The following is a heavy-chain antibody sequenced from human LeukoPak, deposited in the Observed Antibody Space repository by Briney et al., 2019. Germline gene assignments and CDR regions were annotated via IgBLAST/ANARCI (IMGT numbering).Heavy chain of an antibody. CDR3: ARGTAAFDI. Sequence: QPGRSLRLSCAASGFTFSSYAMHWVRQAPGKGLEWVAVISYDGSNKYYADSVKGRFTISRDNAKNSLYLQMTSLRAEDTAVYYCARGTAAFDIWGQGTMVTVSS. D-gene: IGHD2-8*02. CDR1: GFTFSSYA. J-gene: IGHJ3*02. CDR2: ISYDGSNK. V-gene: IGHV3-30-3*01.